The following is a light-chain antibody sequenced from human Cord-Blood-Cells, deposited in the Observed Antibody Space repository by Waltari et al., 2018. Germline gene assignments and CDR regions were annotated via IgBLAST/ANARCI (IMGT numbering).Light chain of an antibody. V-gene: IGLV2-23*02. CDR3: CSYAGSSTV. Sequence: QSALTQPASVSGSPGQSITISCTGTSSDVGSYNLVSLYQQHPGKAPKLMIYEVSKRPSGVSNRFSGSKSGNTASLTSSGLQAEDEADYYCCSYAGSSTVFGGGTKLTVL. J-gene: IGLJ3*02. CDR1: SSDVGSYNL. CDR2: EVS.